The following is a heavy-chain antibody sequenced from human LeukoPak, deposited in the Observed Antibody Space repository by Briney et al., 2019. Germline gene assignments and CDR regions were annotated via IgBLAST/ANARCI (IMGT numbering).Heavy chain of an antibody. J-gene: IGHJ6*03. CDR3: ARGGYSSSWHLSIDYYYYMDV. Sequence: GASVKVSCKASGYTFTSYYMHWVRQAPGQGLEWMGIINPSGGSTSYAQKFQGRVTMTRDTSTSTVYMELSSLRSEDTAVYYCARGGYSSSWHLSIDYYYYMDVWGKGTTVTVSS. CDR2: INPSGGST. D-gene: IGHD6-13*01. CDR1: GYTFTSYY. V-gene: IGHV1-46*01.